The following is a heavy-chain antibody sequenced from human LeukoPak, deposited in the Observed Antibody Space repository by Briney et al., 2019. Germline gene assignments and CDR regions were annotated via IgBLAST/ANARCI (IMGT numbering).Heavy chain of an antibody. CDR1: GFTFSTYT. CDR2: TGSSGGGI. CDR3: AIDPNWGTHS. D-gene: IGHD7-27*01. Sequence: PGGSLRLSCAASGFTFSTYTMYWVRHPPGKRLEWVSITGSSGGGIHYADSVKGRFTISRDNSKNALYLQMNSLRVEDTAVYYCAIDPNWGTHSWGQGTLVTVSS. J-gene: IGHJ4*02. V-gene: IGHV3-23*01.